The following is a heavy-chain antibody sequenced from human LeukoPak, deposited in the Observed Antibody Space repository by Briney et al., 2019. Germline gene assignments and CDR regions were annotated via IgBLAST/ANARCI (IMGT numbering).Heavy chain of an antibody. CDR1: GFTFSSYA. CDR2: ISGSGGST. V-gene: IGHV3-23*01. D-gene: IGHD3-16*02. J-gene: IGHJ3*02. Sequence: GSLRLSCAASGFTFSSYAMSWVRQAPGKGLEWVSAISGSGGSTYYADSVKGRFTISRDNSKNTLYLQMNSLRAEDTAVYYCAKSVMITFGGVIGAFDIWGQGTMVTVSS. CDR3: AKSVMITFGGVIGAFDI.